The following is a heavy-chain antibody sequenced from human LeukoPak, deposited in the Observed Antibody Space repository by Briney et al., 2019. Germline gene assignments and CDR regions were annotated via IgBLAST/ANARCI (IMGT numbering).Heavy chain of an antibody. CDR3: ARAHYYDSRGAFDI. Sequence: ASVKVSCKASGYTFTGYYMHWVRQAPGQGLEWMGWINPSSGGTNYAQKFQGWVTMTRDTSISTAYMELSRLRSDDTAVYYCARAHYYDSRGAFDIWGQGTMVTVSS. J-gene: IGHJ3*02. V-gene: IGHV1-2*04. CDR2: INPSSGGT. D-gene: IGHD3-22*01. CDR1: GYTFTGYY.